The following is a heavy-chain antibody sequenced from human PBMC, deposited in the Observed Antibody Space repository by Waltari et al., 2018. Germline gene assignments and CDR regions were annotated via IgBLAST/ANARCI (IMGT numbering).Heavy chain of an antibody. Sequence: QVQLVQSGAEVKKPGASVKVSCKASGYTFTSYDITWVRQATGQGLEWMGWMNPNSGNTGYAQKLQGRVTMTRNTSISTAYMELSSLRSEDTAVYYCARGSIVVVPAATNFYYYGMDVWGQGTTVTVSS. CDR2: MNPNSGNT. D-gene: IGHD2-2*01. CDR3: ARGSIVVVPAATNFYYYGMDV. V-gene: IGHV1-8*01. J-gene: IGHJ6*02. CDR1: GYTFTSYD.